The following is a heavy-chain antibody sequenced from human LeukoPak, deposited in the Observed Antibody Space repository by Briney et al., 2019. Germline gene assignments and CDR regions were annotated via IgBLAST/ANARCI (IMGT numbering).Heavy chain of an antibody. CDR3: AREVAGTPWIDN. CDR2: IYHSGST. D-gene: IGHD6-19*01. CDR1: GYSISSGYF. Sequence: SETLSLTCTVSGYSISSGYFWGWIRQPPGKGLEWIGSIYHSGSTSYNPSLKSRVTISVDTSKNQFSLKLSSVTAADTAVYYCAREVAGTPWIDNWGQGTLVTVSS. J-gene: IGHJ4*02. V-gene: IGHV4-38-2*02.